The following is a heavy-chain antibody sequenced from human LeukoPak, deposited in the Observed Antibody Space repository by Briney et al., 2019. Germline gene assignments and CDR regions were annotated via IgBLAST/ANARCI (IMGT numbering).Heavy chain of an antibody. V-gene: IGHV3-21*01. J-gene: IGHJ4*02. D-gene: IGHD4-11*01. CDR1: GFTFSSYS. CDR3: ARDPWGSVTTGDYFDY. CDR2: ISSSSYI. Sequence: PGGSLRLSCAASGFTFSSYSMNWVRQAPGKGLEWVSSISSSSYIYYADSVKGRFTISRDNAKNSLYLQMNSLRAEDTAVYYCARDPWGSVTTGDYFDYWGQGTLVTVSS.